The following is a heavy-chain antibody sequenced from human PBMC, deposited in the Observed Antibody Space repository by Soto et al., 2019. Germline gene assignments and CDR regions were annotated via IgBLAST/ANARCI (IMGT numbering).Heavy chain of an antibody. CDR2: IWYDGSNK. CDR1: GFTFSSYG. CDR3: ARDLPGYDFWSGYYQARYYYYGMDV. D-gene: IGHD3-3*01. Sequence: GGSLRLSCAASGFTFSSYGMHWVRQAPGKGLEWVAVIWYDGSNKYYADSVKGRFTISRDNSKNTLYLQMNSLRAEDTAVYYCARDLPGYDFWSGYYQARYYYYGMDVWGQGTTVTVSS. V-gene: IGHV3-33*01. J-gene: IGHJ6*02.